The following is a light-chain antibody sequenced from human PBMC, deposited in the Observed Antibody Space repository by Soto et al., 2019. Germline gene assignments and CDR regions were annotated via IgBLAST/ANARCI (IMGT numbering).Light chain of an antibody. CDR2: KVS. Sequence: DVVLTQSPLSLPVTLGQPASISCRSIQSLLYSDGSTFLNWFQQRPGQSPRRLIYKVSNRDSGVPDSFSGSGSGTDFTLQISRVEAEDFGVYYCMQGKHWPPTFGQGTKVELK. J-gene: IGKJ1*01. CDR3: MQGKHWPPT. V-gene: IGKV2-30*01. CDR1: QSLLYSDGSTF.